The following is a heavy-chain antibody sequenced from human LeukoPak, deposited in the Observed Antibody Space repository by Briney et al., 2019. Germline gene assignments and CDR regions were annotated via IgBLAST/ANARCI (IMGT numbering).Heavy chain of an antibody. CDR2: TRNKADSYTT. V-gene: IGHV3-72*01. J-gene: IGHJ4*02. D-gene: IGHD5-24*01. Sequence: GGSLRLSCAASGFAFSDHYMDWVRQAPGKGLEWVGRTRNKADSYTTDCAASVKGRFTISRDDSKNSLFLQMNSLRTEDTAVYYCARDTRDGIDYWGQGTLVTVSS. CDR1: GFAFSDHY. CDR3: ARDTRDGIDY.